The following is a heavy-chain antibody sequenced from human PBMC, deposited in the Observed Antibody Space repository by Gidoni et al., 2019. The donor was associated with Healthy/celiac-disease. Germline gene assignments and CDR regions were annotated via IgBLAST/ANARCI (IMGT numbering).Heavy chain of an antibody. CDR1: GGSISSYY. CDR2: IYCSGST. D-gene: IGHD1-7*01. Sequence: QVQLQESGPGLVKPSATLPLTCPVSGGSISSYYWSWIRQPPGDGLEWIEYIYCSGSTNYNPPLKSRVTISVDTSKNQFSLKLSSVTAADTAVYYCAREDTGTAFDYWGQGTLVTVSS. CDR3: AREDTGTAFDY. J-gene: IGHJ4*02. V-gene: IGHV4-59*01.